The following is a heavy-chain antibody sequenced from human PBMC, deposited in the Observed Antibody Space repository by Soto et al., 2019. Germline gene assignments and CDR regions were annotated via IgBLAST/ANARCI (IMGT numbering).Heavy chain of an antibody. CDR3: ATLGDPWNIAVAGTSY. J-gene: IGHJ4*02. CDR2: FDPEDGET. Sequence: ASVKVSCKVSGYTLTELSMHWVRQAPGKGLEWMGGFDPEDGETIYAQKFQGRVTMTEDTSTDTAYMELSSLRSEDTAVYYCATLGDPWNIAVAGTSYWGQGTLVTVSS. CDR1: GYTLTELS. D-gene: IGHD6-19*01. V-gene: IGHV1-24*01.